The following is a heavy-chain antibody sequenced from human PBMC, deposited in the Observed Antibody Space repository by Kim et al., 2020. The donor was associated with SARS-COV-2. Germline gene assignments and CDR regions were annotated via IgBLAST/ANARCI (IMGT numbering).Heavy chain of an antibody. J-gene: IGHJ5*02. CDR1: GYTFTSYG. D-gene: IGHD3-10*01. CDR2: ISPYNGNT. CDR3: AGMSLWHGSRYNWFDP. Sequence: ASVKVSCKASGYTFTSYGISWVRQAPGQGLEWMGWISPYNGNTNYAQKLQGRVTMTTDTSTSTAYMELRSLRFDDTAVYYCAGMSLWHGSRYNWFDPWGQGALVTVSS. V-gene: IGHV1-18*01.